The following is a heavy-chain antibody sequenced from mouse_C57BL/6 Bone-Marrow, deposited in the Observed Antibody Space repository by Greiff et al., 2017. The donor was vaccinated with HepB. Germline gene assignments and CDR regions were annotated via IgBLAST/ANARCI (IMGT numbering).Heavy chain of an antibody. D-gene: IGHD1-1*01. CDR1: GYTFTSYW. CDR3: ARSLFTTVVRETDY. V-gene: IGHV1-72*01. J-gene: IGHJ2*01. Sequence: QVQLKQPGAELVKPGASVKLSCKASGYTFTSYWMHWVKQRPGRGLEWIGRIDPNSGGTKYNEKFKSKATLTVDKPSSTAYMQLSSLTSEDSAVYYCARSLFTTVVRETDYWGQGTTLTVSS. CDR2: IDPNSGGT.